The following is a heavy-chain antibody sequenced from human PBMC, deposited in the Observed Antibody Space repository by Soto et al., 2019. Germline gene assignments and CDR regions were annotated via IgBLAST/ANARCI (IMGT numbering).Heavy chain of an antibody. CDR3: ARKKDTAMDTLFGYYYGMDV. CDR2: FDPEDGET. V-gene: IGHV1-24*01. J-gene: IGHJ6*02. CDR1: GYTLTELS. D-gene: IGHD5-18*01. Sequence: GASVKVSCKVSGYTLTELSMHWVRQAPGKGLEWMGGFDPEDGETIYAQKFQGRVTITADESTSTAYMELSSLRSEDTAVYYCARKKDTAMDTLFGYYYGMDVWGQGTTVTVSS.